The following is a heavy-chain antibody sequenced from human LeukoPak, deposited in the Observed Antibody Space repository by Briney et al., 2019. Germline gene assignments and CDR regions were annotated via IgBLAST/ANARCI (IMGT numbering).Heavy chain of an antibody. V-gene: IGHV4-34*01. CDR1: GESMSGHY. Sequence: SSETLSLTCAVYGESMSGHYWTWIRQPPGKRLEWIGEIHHSGDTNSNPSLKNRVTMSIDMSKNQFSLKVKSVTAADTAVYYCVRATANGSGRAYDHWAQGNLVPVSS. CDR2: IHHSGDT. J-gene: IGHJ4*02. D-gene: IGHD3-10*01. CDR3: VRATANGSGRAYDH.